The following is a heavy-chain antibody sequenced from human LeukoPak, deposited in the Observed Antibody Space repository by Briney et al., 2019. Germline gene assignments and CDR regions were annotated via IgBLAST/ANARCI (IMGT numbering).Heavy chain of an antibody. V-gene: IGHV4-4*07. Sequence: SETLSLTCTVSGGSISSYHWSWIRQPAGKGLEWIGRIYTSGSTNYNPSLKSRVTMSVDTSKNQFSLKLSSVTAADTAVYYCARDFTIFGVVMVAFDIWGQGTMVTVSS. CDR3: ARDFTIFGVVMVAFDI. CDR2: IYTSGST. CDR1: GGSISSYH. D-gene: IGHD3-3*01. J-gene: IGHJ3*02.